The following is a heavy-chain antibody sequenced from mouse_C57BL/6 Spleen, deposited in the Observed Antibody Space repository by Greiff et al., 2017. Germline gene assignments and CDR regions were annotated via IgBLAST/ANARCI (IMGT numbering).Heavy chain of an antibody. V-gene: IGHV5-17*01. CDR1: GFTFSDSG. CDR3: ALYDKDAMDY. Sequence: EVQVVESGGCLVQPGGSLQLSCAASGFTFSDSGMHWVRQAPEKGLEWVAYISSGSSTLYYADTVKGRFTISRDNAKNTLFLQMTSLRSEDTAMCYCALYDKDAMDYWGQGTSVTVSS. J-gene: IGHJ4*01. D-gene: IGHD2-10*02. CDR2: ISSGSSTL.